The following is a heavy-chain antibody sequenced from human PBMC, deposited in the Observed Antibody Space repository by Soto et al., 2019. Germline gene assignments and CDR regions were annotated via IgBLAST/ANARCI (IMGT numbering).Heavy chain of an antibody. J-gene: IGHJ6*02. V-gene: IGHV3-30-3*01. CDR2: IQHDASTI. Sequence: QVQLVESGGGVVQPGGSLRLSCAASGFSLSGYSMHWVRQAPGKGLDWVAVIQHDASTIYYADSVKGRLTISRDNSKNTLYLQMNDLTAEDTALYYCVRVGWGFSFGNGLDDWCQGTTVTVSS. CDR1: GFSLSGYS. CDR3: VRVGWGFSFGNGLDD. D-gene: IGHD5-18*01.